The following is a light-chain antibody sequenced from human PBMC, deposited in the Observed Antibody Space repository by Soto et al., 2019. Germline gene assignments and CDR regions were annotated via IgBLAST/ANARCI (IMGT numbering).Light chain of an antibody. J-gene: IGLJ1*01. CDR1: SRDVGNYNL. Sequence: QSALNQPASVSGSPGQSITITCTGTSRDVGNYNLVSWYQQHPGKAPKLMIYDVSKRPSGVSNRFSGSKSGNTASLTISGLQADDEADYYCCSYAGDSYVFGTGTKVTVL. CDR2: DVS. CDR3: CSYAGDSYV. V-gene: IGLV2-23*02.